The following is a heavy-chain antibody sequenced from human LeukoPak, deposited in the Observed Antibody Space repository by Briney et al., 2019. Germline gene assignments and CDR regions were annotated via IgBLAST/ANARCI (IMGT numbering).Heavy chain of an antibody. V-gene: IGHV4-34*01. CDR2: INHSGST. D-gene: IGHD5-12*01. J-gene: IGHJ4*02. CDR3: ARSNWGRWLRIPRAFDY. Sequence: PSETLSLTCAVYGGSFSGYYWSWIRQPPGKGLEWIGEINHSGSTNYNPSLKSRVTISVDTSKNQFSLKVSSVTAADTAVYYCARSNWGRWLRIPRAFDYWGQGTLVTVSS. CDR1: GGSFSGYY.